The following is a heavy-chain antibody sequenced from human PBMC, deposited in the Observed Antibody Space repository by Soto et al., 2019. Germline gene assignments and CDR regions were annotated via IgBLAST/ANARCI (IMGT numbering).Heavy chain of an antibody. Sequence: GGSLRLSCAASGFTFSSYAMTWVRQAPGKGLEWVSAISGSGVSTYYADSVKGRFTISRDNSKNTLYLQMNSLRAEDTAVYYCAKDRQYPRDYFHYWGQGTLVTVSS. J-gene: IGHJ4*02. V-gene: IGHV3-23*01. CDR3: AKDRQYPRDYFHY. D-gene: IGHD4-4*01. CDR2: ISGSGVST. CDR1: GFTFSSYA.